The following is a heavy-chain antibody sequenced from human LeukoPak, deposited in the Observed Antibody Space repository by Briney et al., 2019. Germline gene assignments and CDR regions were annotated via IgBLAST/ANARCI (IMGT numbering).Heavy chain of an antibody. CDR2: ISYDGSDK. Sequence: PGGSLRLSCAASRFTFSNYVMHGVRPARGKGLEWVAVISYDGSDKYYADCVKGRFTISRDNSKNTLYMQMNSLRADDTAVYYCTKEGLCSGSSFSGWFDPWGQGTLVTVSS. CDR1: RFTFSNYV. CDR3: TKEGLCSGSSFSGWFDP. V-gene: IGHV3-30*18. J-gene: IGHJ5*02. D-gene: IGHD3-10*02.